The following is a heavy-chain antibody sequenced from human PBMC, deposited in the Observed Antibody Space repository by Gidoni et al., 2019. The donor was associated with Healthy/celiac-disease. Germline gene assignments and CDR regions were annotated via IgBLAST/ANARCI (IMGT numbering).Heavy chain of an antibody. CDR1: GFTFGDYA. CDR2: IRSKAYGGTT. CDR3: TRGAIFGVVKPFDY. Sequence: EVQLVASGGGLVKPWRSLRLSCTASGFTFGDYAMSWFRQAPGKGLEWVGFIRSKAYGGTTEYAASVKGRFTISRDDSKSIAYLQMNSLKTEDTAVYYCTRGAIFGVVKPFDYWGQGTLVTVSS. V-gene: IGHV3-49*05. J-gene: IGHJ4*02. D-gene: IGHD3-3*01.